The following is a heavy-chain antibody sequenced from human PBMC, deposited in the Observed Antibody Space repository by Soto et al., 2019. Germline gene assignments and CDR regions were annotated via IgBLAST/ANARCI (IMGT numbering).Heavy chain of an antibody. CDR2: IWYDGSNK. V-gene: IGHV3-33*01. CDR3: ARGRRIAVAGTSAEYFQH. J-gene: IGHJ1*01. Sequence: QVQLVESGGGVVQPGRSLRLSCAASGFTFSSYGMHWVRQAPGKGLEWVAVIWYDGSNKYYADSVKGRFTISRDNSKNTLYLQMNSLRAEDTAVYYCARGRRIAVAGTSAEYFQHWGQGNLGTVSS. CDR1: GFTFSSYG. D-gene: IGHD6-19*01.